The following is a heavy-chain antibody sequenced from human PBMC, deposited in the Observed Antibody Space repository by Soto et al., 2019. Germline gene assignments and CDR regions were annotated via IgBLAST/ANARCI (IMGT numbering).Heavy chain of an antibody. J-gene: IGHJ4*02. D-gene: IGHD1-26*01. Sequence: QPGGSLRLSCVASGFTFSSYAMSWVRQAPGKGLEWVAAISASGGATLHADSVKGRFTISRDNPKNTLHLQMNSLRAEDTAVYYCAKDVEGGRQYRGAFGYWGQGTQVTVSS. CDR3: AKDVEGGRQYRGAFGY. CDR1: GFTFSSYA. V-gene: IGHV3-23*01. CDR2: ISASGGAT.